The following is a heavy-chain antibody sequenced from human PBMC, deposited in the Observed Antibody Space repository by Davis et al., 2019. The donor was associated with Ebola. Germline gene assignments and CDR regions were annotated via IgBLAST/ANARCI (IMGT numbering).Heavy chain of an antibody. CDR2: IYYTGST. CDR3: ASLRLAGGHHYYFDH. D-gene: IGHD3-10*01. CDR1: GGSLTSYY. J-gene: IGHJ4*02. V-gene: IGHV4-59*01. Sequence: PSETLSLTCTVSGGSLTSYYWSWIRQPPGKGLEWIAYIYYTGSTIYNPSLKSRLTISLDTSKRQFSLKVTSVTAADTAVYYCASLRLAGGHHYYFDHWGQGALVTVSS.